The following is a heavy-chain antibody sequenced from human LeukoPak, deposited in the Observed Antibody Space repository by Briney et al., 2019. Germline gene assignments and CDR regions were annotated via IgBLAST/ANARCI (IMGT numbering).Heavy chain of an antibody. CDR1: GFTFSSYA. V-gene: IGHV3-23*01. D-gene: IGHD2-2*02. CDR2: ISGSGGST. J-gene: IGHJ4*02. Sequence: GGSLRLSCAASGFTFSSYAMSWVRQAPGKGLEWVSAISGSGGSTYYADSVKSRFTISRDNSKNTLYLQMNSLRAEDTAVYYCAKEEGRVVVVPAAIPYWGQGTLVTVSS. CDR3: AKEEGRVVVVPAAIPY.